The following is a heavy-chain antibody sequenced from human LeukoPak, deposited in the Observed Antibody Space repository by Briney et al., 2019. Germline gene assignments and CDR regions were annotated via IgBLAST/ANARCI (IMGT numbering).Heavy chain of an antibody. Sequence: ASVKVSCKASGYTFTSYDINWVRQATGQGLEWMGWMNPNSGNTNYAQKFQGRVTMTRDTSISTAYMELSRLRSDDTAVYYCARGHYGGNSEDYWGQGTLVTVSS. CDR3: ARGHYGGNSEDY. V-gene: IGHV1-8*01. CDR2: MNPNSGNT. J-gene: IGHJ4*02. D-gene: IGHD4-23*01. CDR1: GYTFTSYD.